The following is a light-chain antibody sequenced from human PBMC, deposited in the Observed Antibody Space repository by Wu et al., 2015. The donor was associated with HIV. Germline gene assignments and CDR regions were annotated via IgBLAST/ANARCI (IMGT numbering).Light chain of an antibody. Sequence: EIVLTQSPGTLSLSPGERATLSCRASQSIDRTFLAWYQQKPGQAPRLLIYATSTRATGIPDRFSGSGSGTDFTLTISRLEPEDFAVYFCHHYVNSPRSFGQGTKLEMK. J-gene: IGKJ2*03. CDR1: QSIDRTF. CDR2: ATS. V-gene: IGKV3-20*01. CDR3: HHYVNSPRS.